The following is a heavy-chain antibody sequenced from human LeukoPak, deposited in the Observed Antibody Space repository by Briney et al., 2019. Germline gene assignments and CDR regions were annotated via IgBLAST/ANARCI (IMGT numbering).Heavy chain of an antibody. V-gene: IGHV3-66*03. J-gene: IGHJ5*02. CDR1: GFRVSDYY. CDR3: ARDRAANQDWVEFDP. D-gene: IGHD3/OR15-3a*01. Sequence: GGSMRLSCAVSGFRVSDYYMSWLRQAPGKGLEWVGLIRDSGEAFYADFARGRFDISRDESENTLYLQMNSLRVEDTAVYFCARDRAANQDWVEFDPWGQGTPVIVSS. CDR2: IRDSGEA.